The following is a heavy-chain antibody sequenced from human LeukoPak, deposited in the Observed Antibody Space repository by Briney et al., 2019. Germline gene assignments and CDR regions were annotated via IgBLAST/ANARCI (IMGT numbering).Heavy chain of an antibody. V-gene: IGHV3-15*01. J-gene: IGHJ4*02. Sequence: GGALRLSCAASGFTFSNAWMGWVRQAPGKGLEWVGRIKSKTDGGTADYAAPVKGRFTISRDDSKNTVDLQMNSLKTEDTALYYCSTQLQWFGEFSKDDYWGQGTVVTVSP. D-gene: IGHD3-10*01. CDR1: GFTFSNAW. CDR2: IKSKTDGGTA. CDR3: STQLQWFGEFSKDDY.